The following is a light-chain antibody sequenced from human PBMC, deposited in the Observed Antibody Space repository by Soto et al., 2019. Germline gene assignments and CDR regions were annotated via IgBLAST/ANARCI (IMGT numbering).Light chain of an antibody. V-gene: IGKV3-20*01. CDR3: QQYGTSPWT. J-gene: IGKJ1*01. CDR1: QNIDNSF. CDR2: VAS. Sequence: EIVLTQSQGTLSLSPGERATLSCRASQNIDNSFLAWYQQKPGQPPRFLIYVASTRATGIPARFSASGSGTDFTLSIISVEPEDFAVYYCQQYGTSPWTFGQGTKVEIK.